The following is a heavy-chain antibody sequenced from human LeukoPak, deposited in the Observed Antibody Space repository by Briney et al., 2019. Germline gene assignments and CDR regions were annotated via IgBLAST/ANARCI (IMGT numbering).Heavy chain of an antibody. J-gene: IGHJ6*04. CDR1: GYTFTSYG. CDR3: ARGGPCPVCYYYYGVDV. Sequence: ASVKVSCKASGYTFTSYGISWVRQAPGQGLEWMGWISAYNGNTNYAQKLQGRVTMTTDTSTSTAYMEPSSLTSEDTAVYYCARGGPCPVCYYYYGVDVWGKGTTVTVSS. D-gene: IGHD3-16*01. CDR2: ISAYNGNT. V-gene: IGHV1-18*04.